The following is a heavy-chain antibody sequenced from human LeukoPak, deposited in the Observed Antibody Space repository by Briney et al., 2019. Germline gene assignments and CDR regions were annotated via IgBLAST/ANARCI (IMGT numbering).Heavy chain of an antibody. CDR3: ARGRGTIYMFDY. CDR1: GFTFSNYA. D-gene: IGHD2/OR15-2a*01. CDR2: ISYDGANE. Sequence: GGSLRLSCVTSGFTFSNYAMHWVRQAPGKGLEWVAVISYDGANEYYAEALKGRFSISRDSSGNTLYLQMNSLRAEDTAVYYCARGRGTIYMFDYWGQGTLVTVSS. V-gene: IGHV3-30*03. J-gene: IGHJ4*02.